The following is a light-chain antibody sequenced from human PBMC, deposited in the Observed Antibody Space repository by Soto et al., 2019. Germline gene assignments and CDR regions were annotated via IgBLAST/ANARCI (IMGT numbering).Light chain of an antibody. CDR2: DAS. Sequence: DIQMTQSPSTLSASVGDRVTITCRASQSISSWLAWYQQKPGKAPKLLIYDASSLESGVPSRFSGSGSGAEFTLTISSLQTYGLETYYCQHYSSYGTFGQGTQVEIK. J-gene: IGKJ1*01. V-gene: IGKV1-5*01. CDR1: QSISSW. CDR3: QHYSSYGT.